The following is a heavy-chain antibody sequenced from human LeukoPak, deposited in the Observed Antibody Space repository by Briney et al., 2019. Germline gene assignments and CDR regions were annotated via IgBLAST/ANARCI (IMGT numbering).Heavy chain of an antibody. J-gene: IGHJ4*02. CDR1: GDSITNSY. CDR3: ARAPIGSVDY. D-gene: IGHD1-1*01. Sequence: PSETLSLTCTVFGDSITNSYWTWIRLPPGKGLEWIAYIYYTGYTNYNPFLKSRVSISVDTSKNQLSLKLISVTAADTAVYYCARAPIGSVDYWGPGAQVTVSS. V-gene: IGHV4-59*01. CDR2: IYYTGYT.